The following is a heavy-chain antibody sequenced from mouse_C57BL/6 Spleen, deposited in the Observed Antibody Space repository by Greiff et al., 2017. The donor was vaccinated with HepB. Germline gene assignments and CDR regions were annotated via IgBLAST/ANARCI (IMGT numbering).Heavy chain of an antibody. CDR3: ARRYDGYYAYFDY. CDR2: IYPGDGDT. D-gene: IGHD2-3*01. Sequence: QVQLQQSGAELVKPGASVKISCKASGYAFSSYWMNWVEQRPGKGLEWIGQIYPGDGDTNYNGKFKGKATLTADKSSSTAYMQLSSLTSEDSAVYFCARRYDGYYAYFDYWGQGTTLTVSS. J-gene: IGHJ2*01. V-gene: IGHV1-80*01. CDR1: GYAFSSYW.